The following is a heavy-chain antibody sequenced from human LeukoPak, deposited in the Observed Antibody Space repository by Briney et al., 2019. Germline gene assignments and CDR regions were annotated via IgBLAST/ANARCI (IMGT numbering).Heavy chain of an antibody. CDR1: GGSFSGYY. V-gene: IGHV4-34*01. CDR3: ARRRCSSTNCYAYRVVVNWFDP. Sequence: SETLSLTCAVYGGSFSGYYWSWIRQPPGKGLEWIGEINHSGSTNYNPSLKSRVTISVDTSKNQFSLKLSSVTAADTAVYYCARRRCSSTNCYAYRVVVNWFDPWGQGTLVTVSS. D-gene: IGHD2-2*01. J-gene: IGHJ5*02. CDR2: INHSGST.